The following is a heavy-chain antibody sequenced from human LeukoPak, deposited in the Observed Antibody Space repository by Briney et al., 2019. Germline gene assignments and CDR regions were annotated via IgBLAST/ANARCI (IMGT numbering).Heavy chain of an antibody. CDR2: ISSTGNYV. CDR3: TSPGGDFAPYYYYGMDV. CDR1: GFTFTSYS. V-gene: IGHV3-21*01. J-gene: IGHJ6*02. Sequence: GGSLRLSCAASGFTFTSYSLNWVRQAPGKGLEWVSFISSTGNYVYYADSVKGRFTISRDNAETSVYLQMNSLRAEDTAVYYCTSPGGDFAPYYYYGMDVWGQGTTVTVSS. D-gene: IGHD3-16*01.